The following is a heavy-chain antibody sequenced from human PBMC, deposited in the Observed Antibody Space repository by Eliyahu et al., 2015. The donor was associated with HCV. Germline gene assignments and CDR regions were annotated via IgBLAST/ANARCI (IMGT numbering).Heavy chain of an antibody. J-gene: IGHJ4*02. D-gene: IGHD5-12*01. CDR2: IKLDESDK. CDR1: GFTFSNYW. Sequence: EVQLVESGGGLVQPGGSLRLSCAXSGFTFSNYWMTWVRQAPGKGLEWVANIKLDESDKYYADSVKGRFTISRDNGKDSLYLQMNSLTVEDTALYFCARERGSHIGYDSYFFDYWGQGALVTVSS. CDR3: ARERGSHIGYDSYFFDY. V-gene: IGHV3-7*01.